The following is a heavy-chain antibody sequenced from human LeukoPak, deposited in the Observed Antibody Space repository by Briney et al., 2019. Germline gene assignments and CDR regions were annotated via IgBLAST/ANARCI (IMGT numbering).Heavy chain of an antibody. Sequence: GGSLRLSCEASGFTFGSFAMYWVRQAPGKGLDWIAGIFGSGGSPHYADSVKGLFTISRDNSKNIVYLEINSLRAEDTAFYCCGKATAGYSSGQKPAWPVDYWGQGTLVTVSS. J-gene: IGHJ4*02. CDR2: IFGSGGSP. V-gene: IGHV3-23*01. D-gene: IGHD5-18*01. CDR1: GFTFGSFA. CDR3: GKATAGYSSGQKPAWPVDY.